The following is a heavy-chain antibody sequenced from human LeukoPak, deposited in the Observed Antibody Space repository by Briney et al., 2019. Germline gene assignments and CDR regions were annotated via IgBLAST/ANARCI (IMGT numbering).Heavy chain of an antibody. V-gene: IGHV1-69*01. Sequence: GSSVKVSCKASGGTFSSYAISWVRQAPGQGLEWMGGIIPIFGTANYAQKFQGRVTITADESTSTAYMELSSLRSEDTAVYYCARDADIVVVPAAIGLRAFDIWGQGTMVTVSS. CDR3: ARDADIVVVPAAIGLRAFDI. CDR2: IIPIFGTA. CDR1: GGTFSSYA. J-gene: IGHJ3*02. D-gene: IGHD2-2*02.